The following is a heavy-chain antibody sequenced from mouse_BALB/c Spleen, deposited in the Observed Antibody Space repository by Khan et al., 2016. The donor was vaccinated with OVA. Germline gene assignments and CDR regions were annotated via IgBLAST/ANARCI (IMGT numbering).Heavy chain of an antibody. CDR1: CYSITSDYA. CDR3: ARVYGGDFNY. D-gene: IGHD1-1*01. V-gene: IGHV3-2*02. CDR2: LIYSGNN. Sequence: EVKLEESGPGLVKPSQSLSLICPVTCYSITSDYAWNWLRQFPGNNLEWMCFLIYSGNNTYNPSLTSRIPTTRATSKNQFFLPLNSVTAENTATYYCARVYGGDFNYWGHGTTLTVSS. J-gene: IGHJ2*01.